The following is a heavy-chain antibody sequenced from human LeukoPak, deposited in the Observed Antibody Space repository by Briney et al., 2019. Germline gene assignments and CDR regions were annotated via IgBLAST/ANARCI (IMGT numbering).Heavy chain of an antibody. Sequence: GGSLRLSCAASGFTFSSYGMNWVRQAPGKGLEWVSGISDSGVGTKHADSVKGRFTISRDNSKNTLYLQMNSLRAEDTAVYYCAGKGVAATMNAFDIWGQGTMVTVSS. V-gene: IGHV3-23*01. J-gene: IGHJ3*02. CDR3: AGKGVAATMNAFDI. CDR2: ISDSGVGT. D-gene: IGHD2-15*01. CDR1: GFTFSSYG.